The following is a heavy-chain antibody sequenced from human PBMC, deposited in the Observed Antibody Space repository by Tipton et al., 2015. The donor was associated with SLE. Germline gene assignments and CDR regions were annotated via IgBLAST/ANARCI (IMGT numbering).Heavy chain of an antibody. V-gene: IGHV3-7*05. CDR2: IKQDGSEK. D-gene: IGHD3-22*01. Sequence: GSLRLSCAASGFTFSRHWMSWVRQAPGKGLEWVANIKQDGSEKFFVDSVKGRFTISRDNAKNSLYLQMDSLRAEDTAVYYCARDDPDGESSGKPGDHWGQGTLVTVS. CDR1: GFTFSRHW. CDR3: ARDDPDGESSGKPGDH. J-gene: IGHJ4*02.